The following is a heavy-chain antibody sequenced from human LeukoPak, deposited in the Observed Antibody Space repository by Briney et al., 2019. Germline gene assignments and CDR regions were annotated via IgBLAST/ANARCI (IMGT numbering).Heavy chain of an antibody. Sequence: PGRSLRLSCAASGFTFSRYGMHWVCQAPGKGLEWVAVIWYDGSNKDYADSVKGRFTISRDNSKNTLYLQMNSLSAEDTAMYYCAREPYYAAGSYYPIWGQGTMVTVSS. J-gene: IGHJ3*02. CDR1: GFTFSRYG. CDR2: IWYDGSNK. D-gene: IGHD3-10*01. V-gene: IGHV3-33*01. CDR3: AREPYYAAGSYYPI.